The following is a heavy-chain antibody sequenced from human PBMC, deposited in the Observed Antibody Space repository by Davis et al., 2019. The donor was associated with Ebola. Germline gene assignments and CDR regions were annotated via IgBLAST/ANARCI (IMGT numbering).Heavy chain of an antibody. V-gene: IGHV1-46*01. CDR3: ARGLTKVTTLIDY. D-gene: IGHD4-17*01. Sequence: AASVKVSCKASGYTFTGYDINWVRQATGQGLEWMGIINPSGGSTSYAQKFQGRVTITADKSTSTAYMELSSLRSEDTAVYYCARGLTKVTTLIDYWGQGTLVTVSS. CDR2: INPSGGST. CDR1: GYTFTGYD. J-gene: IGHJ4*02.